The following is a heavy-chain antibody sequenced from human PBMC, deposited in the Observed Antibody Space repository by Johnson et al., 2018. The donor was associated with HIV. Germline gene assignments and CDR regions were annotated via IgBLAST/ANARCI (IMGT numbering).Heavy chain of an antibody. D-gene: IGHD6-6*01. CDR1: GFSFSNYA. V-gene: IGHV3-30*03. CDR3: ARDLTARRSAFDI. Sequence: VQLLESGGGVVQPGRSLRLSCAASGFSFSNYAMDWVRQAPGKGLEWVAVISSDGSNKNYADSVKGRFTISRDNSKNTLYLQMNSLRAEDTAVYYCARDLTARRSAFDIWGQGTMVTVSS. J-gene: IGHJ3*02. CDR2: ISSDGSNK.